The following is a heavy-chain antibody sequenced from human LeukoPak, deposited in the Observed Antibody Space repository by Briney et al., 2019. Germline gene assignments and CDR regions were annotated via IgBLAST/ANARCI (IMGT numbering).Heavy chain of an antibody. CDR1: GYTFTSYG. CDR3: AREADFWSGPLYYYYYYGMDV. V-gene: IGHV1-18*01. Sequence: ASVKVSCKASGYTFTSYGISWVRQAPGQGLEWMGWISAYNGNTNYAQKLQGRVTMTTDTSTSTAYMELRSLRSDDTAVYYCAREADFWSGPLYYYYYYGMDVWGQGTTVTVSS. CDR2: ISAYNGNT. D-gene: IGHD3-3*01. J-gene: IGHJ6*02.